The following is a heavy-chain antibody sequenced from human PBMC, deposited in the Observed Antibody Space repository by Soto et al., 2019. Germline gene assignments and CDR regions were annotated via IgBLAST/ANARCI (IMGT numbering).Heavy chain of an antibody. J-gene: IGHJ6*02. Sequence: PGGSLRLSCAASGFTFSSYDMHWVRQATGKGLEWVSAIGTAGDTYYPGSVKGRFTISRENAKNSLYPQMNSLRAGDTAVYYCARGEDFWRSDGMDVWGQGTTVTVSS. CDR2: IGTAGDT. CDR3: ARGEDFWRSDGMDV. CDR1: GFTFSSYD. D-gene: IGHD3-3*01. V-gene: IGHV3-13*01.